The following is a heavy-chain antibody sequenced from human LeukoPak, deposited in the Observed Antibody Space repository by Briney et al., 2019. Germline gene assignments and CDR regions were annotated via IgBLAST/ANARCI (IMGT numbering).Heavy chain of an antibody. CDR2: INSDGSST. CDR1: AFTFSNYE. J-gene: IGHJ4*02. D-gene: IGHD2-21*01. Sequence: GGSLRLSCAASAFTFSNYEMNWVRQAPGKGLVWVSRINSDGSSTSYADSVKGRFTISRDNAKNTLYLQMNSLRAEDTAVYYCAKAPVTSCRGAYCYPFDYWGQGTLVTVSS. V-gene: IGHV3-74*01. CDR3: AKAPVTSCRGAYCYPFDY.